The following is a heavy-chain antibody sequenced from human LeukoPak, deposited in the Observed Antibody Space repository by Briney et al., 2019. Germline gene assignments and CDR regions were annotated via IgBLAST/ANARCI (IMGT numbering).Heavy chain of an antibody. D-gene: IGHD3-22*01. J-gene: IGHJ4*02. V-gene: IGHV3-66*01. CDR1: GFTVSSNY. CDR2: IYSGGST. CDR3: ARGHDYDSSVAY. Sequence: GGSLRLSCVASGFTVSSNYMSWVRQAPGKGLDWVSVIYSGGSTYYADSVKGRFTISRDNSKNTLYLQMNSLRAEETAVYYCARGHDYDSSVAYWGQGTLVTVSS.